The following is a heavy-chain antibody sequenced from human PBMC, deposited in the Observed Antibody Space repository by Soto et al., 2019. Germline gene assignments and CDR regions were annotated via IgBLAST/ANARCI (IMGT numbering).Heavy chain of an antibody. J-gene: IGHJ5*02. V-gene: IGHV5-51*01. CDR3: ASLPSAFAGFDV. CDR1: GYNFNNYW. Sequence: GESLKISCKGSGYNFNNYWIAWVREMPGKGLEWMGLIYPGDSDTRYNPSFQGQVTISADKALTSAFLQWSSLKASDSAIYYCASLPSAFAGFDVWGQGTLVTVSS. CDR2: IYPGDSDT.